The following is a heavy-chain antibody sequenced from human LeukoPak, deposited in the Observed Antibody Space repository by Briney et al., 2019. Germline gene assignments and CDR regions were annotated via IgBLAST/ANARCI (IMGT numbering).Heavy chain of an antibody. Sequence: PGGSLRLSCVASGFTFRSYFMTWVRQAPGKGLEWEASIKQDGSENYYVDSVKGRFTISRDNAKNSLFLQMNSLRAEDTAVYYCARGGGSGWYVPDYWGQGTLVTVSS. CDR3: ARGGGSGWYVPDY. J-gene: IGHJ4*02. CDR2: IKQDGSEN. V-gene: IGHV3-7*01. CDR1: GFTFRSYF. D-gene: IGHD6-19*01.